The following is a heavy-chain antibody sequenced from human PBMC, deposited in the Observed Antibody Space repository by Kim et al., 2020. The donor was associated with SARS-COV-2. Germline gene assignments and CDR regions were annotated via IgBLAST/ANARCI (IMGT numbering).Heavy chain of an antibody. D-gene: IGHD2-15*01. V-gene: IGHV4-39*02. Sequence: SETLSLTCTVSGGSISSSSYYWGWIRQPPGKGLEWIGSIYYSGSTYYNPSLKSRVTISVDTSKNQFSLKLSSVTAADTAVYYCAREGSFLRKSYYYYGMDVWGQGTTVTVSS. CDR1: GGSISSSSYY. CDR2: IYYSGST. CDR3: AREGSFLRKSYYYYGMDV. J-gene: IGHJ6*02.